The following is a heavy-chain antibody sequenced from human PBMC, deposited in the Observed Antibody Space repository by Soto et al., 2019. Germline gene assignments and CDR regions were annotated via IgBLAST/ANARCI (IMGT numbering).Heavy chain of an antibody. D-gene: IGHD2-2*01. CDR3: ARKTSHYYYYYYMDV. CDR2: ISAYNGNT. CDR1: GYTFTSYG. Sequence: VQLVQSGAEVTKPGASVKVSCKASGYTFTSYGISWVRQAPGQGLDWMGWISAYNGNTNYAQKVQGRVTMTTDTSTSTAYMELRSLRSDDTAVYYCARKTSHYYYYYYMDVWGKGPTVTVSS. J-gene: IGHJ6*03. V-gene: IGHV1-18*01.